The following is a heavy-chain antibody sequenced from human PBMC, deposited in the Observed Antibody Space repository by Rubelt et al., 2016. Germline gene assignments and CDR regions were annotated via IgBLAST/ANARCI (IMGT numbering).Heavy chain of an antibody. CDR2: FDTEDGET. CDR3: ARGFSHSSSP. V-gene: IGHV1-24*01. CDR1: GYTLTKLS. J-gene: IGHJ5*02. Sequence: QVQLVQSGAEVKKPGASVKVSCKVSGYTLTKLSMHWVRQAPGRGLEWMGGFDTEDGETIYAQKFQGKVTMTEDTSTDTAYMELSSVRSDDTAVYFCARGFSHSSSPWGQGTLVTVSS. D-gene: IGHD6-13*01.